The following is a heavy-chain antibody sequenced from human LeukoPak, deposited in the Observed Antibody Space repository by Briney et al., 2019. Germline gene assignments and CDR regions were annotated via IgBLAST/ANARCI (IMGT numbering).Heavy chain of an antibody. Sequence: ASVKVSCKASGYTFTDHYMHWVRQAPGQGLEWMGWINPNSGGTNYAQKFQGRVTMTRDTSISTAYMELSRLRSDDTAVYYCARVNSGYDYGWFDPWGQGTLVTVSS. CDR1: GYTFTDHY. CDR2: INPNSGGT. D-gene: IGHD5-12*01. CDR3: ARVNSGYDYGWFDP. V-gene: IGHV1-2*02. J-gene: IGHJ5*02.